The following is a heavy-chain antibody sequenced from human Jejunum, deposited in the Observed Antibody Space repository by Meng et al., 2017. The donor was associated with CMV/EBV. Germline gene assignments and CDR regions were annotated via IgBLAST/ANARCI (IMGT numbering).Heavy chain of an antibody. CDR2: ISHTGNYI. CDR3: IRGPYGADSWYDY. J-gene: IGHJ4*02. Sequence: SGFTFSTFNMNWVRQAPGKGLEWVSSISHTGNYIYYADSLKGRFTISRDNAKNSLYLQMHSLRADDTAVYYCIRGPYGADSWYDYWGQGTLVTVSS. D-gene: IGHD4-17*01. V-gene: IGHV3-21*01. CDR1: GFTFSTFN.